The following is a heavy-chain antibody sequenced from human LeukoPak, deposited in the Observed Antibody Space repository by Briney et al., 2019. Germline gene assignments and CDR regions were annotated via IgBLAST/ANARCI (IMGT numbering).Heavy chain of an antibody. CDR1: GGSISSYY. J-gene: IGHJ6*03. Sequence: SETLSLTCTVSGGSISSYYWSWIRQPPGKGLEWIGYIYYSGSTNYNPSLKSRVTISVDTSKNQFSLKLSSVTAADTAVYYCARTTEGYCRGRSCYSYYYYMDVWGKGSTVTVSS. D-gene: IGHD2-15*01. V-gene: IGHV4-59*01. CDR2: IYYSGST. CDR3: ARTTEGYCRGRSCYSYYYYMDV.